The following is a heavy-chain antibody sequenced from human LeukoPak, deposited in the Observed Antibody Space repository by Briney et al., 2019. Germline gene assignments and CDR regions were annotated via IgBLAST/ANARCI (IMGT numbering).Heavy chain of an antibody. CDR1: GFTFSSYA. CDR3: ARGQVLGYCSSTSCSPFDP. V-gene: IGHV3-30-3*01. CDR2: ISYDGSNK. J-gene: IGHJ5*02. D-gene: IGHD2-2*01. Sequence: GGSLRLSCAASGFTFSSYAMHWVRQAPGKGLEWVAVISYDGSNKYYADSVKGRFTISRGNSKNTLYLQMSSLRAEDTAVYYCARGQVLGYCSSTSCSPFDPWGQGTLVTVSS.